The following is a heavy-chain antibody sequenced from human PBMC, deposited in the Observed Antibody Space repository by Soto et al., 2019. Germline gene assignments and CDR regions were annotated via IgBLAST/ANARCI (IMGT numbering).Heavy chain of an antibody. V-gene: IGHV3-23*01. Sequence: EVQLLESGGGLGQPGGSPRLPCAASGFTFSSYAMNWVRQAPGKGLEWVSTISGSGGNTYYADSVKGRFTISRDNSKNTLYLQMNSLRAEDTAVYYCAKGADWFDPWGQGTLVTVSS. CDR3: AKGADWFDP. J-gene: IGHJ5*02. CDR2: ISGSGGNT. CDR1: GFTFSSYA. D-gene: IGHD3-16*01.